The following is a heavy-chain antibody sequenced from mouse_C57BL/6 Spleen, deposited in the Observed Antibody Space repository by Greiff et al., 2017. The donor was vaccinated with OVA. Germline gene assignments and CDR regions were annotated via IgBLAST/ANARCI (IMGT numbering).Heavy chain of an antibody. D-gene: IGHD2-1*01. J-gene: IGHJ2*01. V-gene: IGHV1-55*01. CDR1: GYTFTSYW. CDR3: ARGALLDLLLRYFDY. Sequence: QVQLQQPGAELVKPGASVKMSCKASGYTFTSYWITWVKQRPGQGLEWIGDIYPGSGSTNYNEKFKSKATLTVDTSSSTAYMQLSSLTSEDSAVYYCARGALLDLLLRYFDYWGQGTTLTVSS. CDR2: IYPGSGST.